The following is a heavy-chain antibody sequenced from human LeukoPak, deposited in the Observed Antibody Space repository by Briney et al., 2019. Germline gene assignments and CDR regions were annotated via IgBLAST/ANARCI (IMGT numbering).Heavy chain of an antibody. V-gene: IGHV4-59*12. CDR3: ARSSGCSGGSCYKTFDY. Sequence: SETLSLTCTVSGGSISSYYWSWIRQPPGKGLEWIGYIYYSGSTNYNPSLKSRVTISVDTSKNQFSLKLSSVTAADTAVYYCARSSGCSGGSCYKTFDYWGQGTLVTVSS. D-gene: IGHD2-15*01. CDR2: IYYSGST. J-gene: IGHJ4*02. CDR1: GGSISSYY.